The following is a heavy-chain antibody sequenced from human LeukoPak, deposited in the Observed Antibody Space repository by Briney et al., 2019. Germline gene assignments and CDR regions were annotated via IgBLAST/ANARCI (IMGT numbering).Heavy chain of an antibody. Sequence: GESLKISCKGSGYSFTSYWIGWVRQMPGKGLGWMGIIHPRDSETRYSPSFQGQVTMSADKSITTAYLQWTSLKVSDTAMYYCARHRQGIAAAGGAFDIWGQGTMVTVSS. J-gene: IGHJ3*02. CDR1: GYSFTSYW. V-gene: IGHV5-51*01. CDR3: ARHRQGIAAAGGAFDI. D-gene: IGHD6-13*01. CDR2: IHPRDSET.